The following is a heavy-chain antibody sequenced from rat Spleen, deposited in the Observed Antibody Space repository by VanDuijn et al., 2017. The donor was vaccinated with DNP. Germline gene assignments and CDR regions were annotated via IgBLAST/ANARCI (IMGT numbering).Heavy chain of an antibody. D-gene: IGHD1-11*01. Sequence: EVQLVESGGGLVQPGRSLKLSCAASGFTFSNYGMAWVRQAPTKGLEWVASISASGGSTSYRDSVKGRFTISRDNAKSILYLQMDSLRSEDTATFYCTTDFERGYWGQGVMVTVSS. J-gene: IGHJ2*01. CDR3: TTDFERGY. CDR2: ISASGGST. CDR1: GFTFSNYG. V-gene: IGHV5-19*01.